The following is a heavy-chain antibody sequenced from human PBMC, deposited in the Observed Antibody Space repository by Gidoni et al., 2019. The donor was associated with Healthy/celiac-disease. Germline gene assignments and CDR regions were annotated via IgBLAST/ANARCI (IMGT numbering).Heavy chain of an antibody. J-gene: IGHJ5*02. D-gene: IGHD2-15*01. CDR1: GGSISSYY. Sequence: QVQLQESGPGLVKPSETLSLTCTVSGGSISSYYWSWIRQPPGKGLEWIGYIYYSGSTNYTPSLKSRVTISVDTSKNQFSLKLSSVTAADTAVYYCARLPGRSNWFDPWGQGTLVTVSS. CDR2: IYYSGST. V-gene: IGHV4-59*08. CDR3: ARLPGRSNWFDP.